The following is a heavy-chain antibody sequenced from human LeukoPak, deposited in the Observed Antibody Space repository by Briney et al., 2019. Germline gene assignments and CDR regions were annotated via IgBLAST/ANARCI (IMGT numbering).Heavy chain of an antibody. J-gene: IGHJ3*02. CDR1: GGTFISYA. D-gene: IGHD2-2*01. CDR3: ASVTIVPATTNAFDI. V-gene: IGHV1-69*05. Sequence: SVKVSCKASGGTFISYAISWVRQAPGQGLEWMGRIIPIFGTANYAQKFQGRVTITTDEYTSTDYMEMSSLRSEDTAVYYCASVTIVPATTNAFDIWGQGTMVTVSS. CDR2: IIPIFGTA.